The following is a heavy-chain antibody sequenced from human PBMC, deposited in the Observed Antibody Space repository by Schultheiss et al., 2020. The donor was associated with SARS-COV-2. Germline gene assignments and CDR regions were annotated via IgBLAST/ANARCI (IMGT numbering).Heavy chain of an antibody. D-gene: IGHD3-3*01. CDR3: ARKHYDFWSGKEDY. CDR1: GYTFTSYG. CDR2: ISAYNGNT. Sequence: ASVKVSCKASGYTFTSYGISWVRQAPGQGLEWMGWISAYNGNTNYAQKLQGRVTMTTDTSTSTAYMELRSLRSDDTAVYYCARKHYDFWSGKEDYWGQGTLVTVSS. J-gene: IGHJ4*02. V-gene: IGHV1-18*01.